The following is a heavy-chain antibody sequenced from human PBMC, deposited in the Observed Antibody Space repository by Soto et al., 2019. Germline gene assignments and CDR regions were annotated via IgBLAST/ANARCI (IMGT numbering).Heavy chain of an antibody. CDR2: VLPMFGRT. V-gene: IGHV1-69*06. CDR1: GGTFINYS. J-gene: IGHJ6*02. D-gene: IGHD2-15*01. Sequence: QVQLVQSGAELKKPGSSVKVSCKAAGGTFINYSISWVRQAPGQGLEWMGGVLPMFGRTNYAQKFQGRVTITADKSTDTVYLELSSLKSDDTAVYFCARVVEVGTGYRMDVWGHGTTVTVSS. CDR3: ARVVEVGTGYRMDV.